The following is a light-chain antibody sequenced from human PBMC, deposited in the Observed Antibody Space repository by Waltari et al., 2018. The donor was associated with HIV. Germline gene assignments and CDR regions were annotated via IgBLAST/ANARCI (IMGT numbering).Light chain of an antibody. CDR1: NIGTKS. Sequence: SYVLTQPPSVSVAPGKTATITCGGDNIGTKSVQWYQQRPGQAPVLVVYHDNNRPSGVPARFSGSNAGDTATLTISRGEAGDEADYYCQAWYHSDDPIFFGGGTQLTVL. J-gene: IGLJ2*01. CDR3: QAWYHSDDPIF. V-gene: IGLV3-21*03. CDR2: HDN.